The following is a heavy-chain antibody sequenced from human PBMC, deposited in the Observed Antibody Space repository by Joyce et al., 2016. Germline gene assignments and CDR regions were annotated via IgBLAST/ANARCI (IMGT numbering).Heavy chain of an antibody. D-gene: IGHD3-10*01. J-gene: IGHJ4*02. Sequence: CKASGYTFTNYDISWVRQATGRGLEWVGWMNPNRDNTAYAQNFQGRVTLPWDTSISTAFLELSSLRSEDPAMYYCARVAAHAGLESYPLDYWGQGTLVTVSS. V-gene: IGHV1-8*03. CDR3: ARVAAHAGLESYPLDY. CDR1: GYTFTNYD. CDR2: MNPNRDNT.